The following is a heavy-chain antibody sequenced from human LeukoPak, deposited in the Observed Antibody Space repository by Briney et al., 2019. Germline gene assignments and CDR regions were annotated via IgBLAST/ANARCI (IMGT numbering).Heavy chain of an antibody. CDR3: AKDERLGYNYYYYMDV. V-gene: IGHV3-30*02. Sequence: PGGSLRLSCAASGFTFSSYGMHWVRQAPGKGLEWVAFIRYDGSNKYYADSVKGRFTISRDNSKNTLYLQMNSLRAEDTAVYYCAKDERLGYNYYYYMDVWGKGTTVTVSS. D-gene: IGHD5-12*01. CDR1: GFTFSSYG. CDR2: IRYDGSNK. J-gene: IGHJ6*03.